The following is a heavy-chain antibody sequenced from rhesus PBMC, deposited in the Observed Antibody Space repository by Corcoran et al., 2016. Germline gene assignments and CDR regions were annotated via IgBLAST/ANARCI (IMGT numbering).Heavy chain of an antibody. V-gene: IGHV4-76*01. CDR3: ARDLGDSGSYYYGLES. J-gene: IGHJ6*01. CDR1: GGSISSGYD. CDR2: VYGSSGST. D-gene: IGHD3-16*01. Sequence: QVQLQESGPGVVKPSETLSLTCAVSGGSISSGYDWSWLRQPPGKGLEWIGYVYGSSGSTNYNPSLKNRVTISKDASKDQFSLKLSSVTAADTAVYYCARDLGDSGSYYYGLESWGQGVVVTVSS.